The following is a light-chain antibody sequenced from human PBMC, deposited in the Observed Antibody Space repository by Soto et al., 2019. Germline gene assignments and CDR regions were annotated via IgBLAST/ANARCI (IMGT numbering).Light chain of an antibody. J-gene: IGKJ5*01. CDR2: DAS. CDR1: QSVSSY. CDR3: QQRSNWST. Sequence: ERATLSCRASQSVSSYLAWYQQKPGQAPRLLIYDASNRAAGIPARFSGSGSGTDFTLTIGSLEPEDFAVYYCQQRSNWSTFGQGTRLEIK. V-gene: IGKV3-11*01.